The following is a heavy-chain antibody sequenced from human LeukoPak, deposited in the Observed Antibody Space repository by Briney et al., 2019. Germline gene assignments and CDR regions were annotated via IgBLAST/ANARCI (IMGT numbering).Heavy chain of an antibody. D-gene: IGHD6-19*01. CDR3: ARLDSSGWFDY. CDR2: INSDGSST. J-gene: IGHJ4*02. CDR1: GFTFSSYW. V-gene: IGHV3-74*01. Sequence: GGSLRLSCAASGFTFSSYWMHWVRQAPGKGLVWVSRINSDGSSTTYADSVKGRFTISRDNAKNTLYLQMNSLRAEDTAVYYCARLDSSGWFDYWGQGTLVTVSS.